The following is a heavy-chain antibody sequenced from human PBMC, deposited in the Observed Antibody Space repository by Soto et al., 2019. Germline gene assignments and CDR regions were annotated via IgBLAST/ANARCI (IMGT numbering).Heavy chain of an antibody. CDR2: IYYTGST. J-gene: IGHJ5*02. CDR3: AMAKTTVHSGFDP. D-gene: IGHD4-17*01. Sequence: QVQLQESGPGLVKPSETLSLTCTVSGGSINSYYWSWIRQPPGKGLEWIGQIYYTGSTNYNPSLRGRVTISVARSKNQFSLRLSSVTAADTAVYYCAMAKTTVHSGFDPCGQGTLVSVSS. CDR1: GGSINSYY. V-gene: IGHV4-59*08.